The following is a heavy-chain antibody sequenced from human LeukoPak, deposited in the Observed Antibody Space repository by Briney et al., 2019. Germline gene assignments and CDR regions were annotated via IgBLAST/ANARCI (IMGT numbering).Heavy chain of an antibody. CDR1: GGSISGYW. CDR2: IFESGST. V-gene: IGHV4-4*02. CDR3: ARHQMGANTFDY. D-gene: IGHD1-26*01. J-gene: IGHJ4*02. Sequence: PSETLSLTCAVSGGSISGYWWSWVRQPPGKGLEWIGEIFESGSTNYNPSLRSRATISGDKSESLFSLRLTSVSVADTAVYYCARHQMGANTFDYWGQGTLVTVSS.